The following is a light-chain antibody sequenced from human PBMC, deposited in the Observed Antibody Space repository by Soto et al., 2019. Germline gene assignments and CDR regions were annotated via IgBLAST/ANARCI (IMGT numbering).Light chain of an antibody. CDR3: QQYNSWWT. J-gene: IGKJ1*01. V-gene: IGKV1-5*03. Sequence: DIQMTQSPSTLSASVGDRVTITCRASQSISSWLAWYQQKPGKAPKLLIYKASSLESGVPSRFSGSGSGTEFTLTISSLQPDDFATYYCQQYNSWWTFGQGTKVKIK. CDR2: KAS. CDR1: QSISSW.